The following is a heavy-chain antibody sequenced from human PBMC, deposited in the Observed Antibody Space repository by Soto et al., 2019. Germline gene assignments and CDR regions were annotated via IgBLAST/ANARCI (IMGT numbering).Heavy chain of an antibody. J-gene: IGHJ4*02. CDR1: GGTFSSYA. Sequence: QVQLVQSGAEVKKPGSSVKVSCKASGGTFSSYAISWVRQAPGQGLEWMGGIIPIFGTANYAQKFQGRVTMTADEPTSTAYMELSSLRSEDTVVYYCERESRYCGGGSCYCLPGIDYWGQGTLVTVSS. CDR3: ERESRYCGGGSCYCLPGIDY. CDR2: IIPIFGTA. V-gene: IGHV1-69*12. D-gene: IGHD2-15*01.